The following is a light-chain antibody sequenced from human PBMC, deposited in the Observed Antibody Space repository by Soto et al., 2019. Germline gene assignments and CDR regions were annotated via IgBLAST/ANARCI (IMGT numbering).Light chain of an antibody. J-gene: IGKJ4*01. CDR2: AAS. V-gene: IGKV1-12*01. CDR1: QGISSW. CDR3: LQEHNYTLT. Sequence: DIQMTQSLSSVSASVGDRVTITCRASQGISSWLGWYQQKSGKAPKLLIYAASHLQSGFPSRFSGSGSGTDFTLTISGLQPEDVATYYCLQEHNYTLTFGGGTKVDIK.